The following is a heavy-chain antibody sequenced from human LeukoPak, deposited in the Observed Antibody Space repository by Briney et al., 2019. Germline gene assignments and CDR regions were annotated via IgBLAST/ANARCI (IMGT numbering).Heavy chain of an antibody. CDR1: GFTFSTYA. CDR2: ISDTGGST. Sequence: GGSLRLSCAASGFTFSTYAMSWVRQGPGKGLEWVSGISDTGGSTYYADSVKGRFTIARDNSKNTLYLQMNSLRAEDTAVYYCAKDGSQGGSPYYYYMDVWGKGTTVTVSS. J-gene: IGHJ6*03. D-gene: IGHD1-26*01. V-gene: IGHV3-23*01. CDR3: AKDGSQGGSPYYYYMDV.